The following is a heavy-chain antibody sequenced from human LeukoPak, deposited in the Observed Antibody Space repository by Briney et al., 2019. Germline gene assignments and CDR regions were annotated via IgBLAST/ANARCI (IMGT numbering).Heavy chain of an antibody. CDR2: ISSSSTYI. CDR1: GFSFSNCS. D-gene: IGHD4-23*01. Sequence: GGSLRLSCAASGFSFSNCSMNWVRQAPGRGLEWVSSISSSSTYIYYADSLEGRFTISRDNVRNSLYLQMNSLRAEDTAVYYCAGDYEGNLAFDIWGQGTMVTVSS. J-gene: IGHJ3*02. V-gene: IGHV3-21*01. CDR3: AGDYEGNLAFDI.